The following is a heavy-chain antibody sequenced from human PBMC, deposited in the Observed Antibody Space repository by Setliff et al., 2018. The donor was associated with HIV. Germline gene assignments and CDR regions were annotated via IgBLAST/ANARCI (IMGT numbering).Heavy chain of an antibody. CDR3: ARERPGDHYESTGYQLADWFDP. CDR2: IIPIVTIA. V-gene: IGHV1-69*04. D-gene: IGHD3-22*01. CDR1: GGSFTSYT. Sequence: SVKVSCKASGGSFTSYTFSWVRQAPGQGLEWMGRIIPIVTIAHYAEQFVGRVTITADKSTSTTYMEGSSLRSEDTAVYYCARERPGDHYESTGYQLADWFDPWGQGTLVTVSS. J-gene: IGHJ5*02.